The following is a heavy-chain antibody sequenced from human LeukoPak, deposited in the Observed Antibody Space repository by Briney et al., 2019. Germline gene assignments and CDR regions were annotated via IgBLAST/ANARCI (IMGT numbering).Heavy chain of an antibody. CDR3: ARGSTFGGVISDF. J-gene: IGHJ4*02. CDR1: GFTFSNFE. V-gene: IGHV3-48*03. D-gene: IGHD3-16*02. Sequence: GGSLRLSCAASGFTFSNFEMNWVRQIPGKGLEWLSFITRSSRIIYYADSVKGRFTISRDNANNSLHLQMNSLRVEDTGIYFCARGSTFGGVISDFWGQGTLVTVSS. CDR2: ITRSSRII.